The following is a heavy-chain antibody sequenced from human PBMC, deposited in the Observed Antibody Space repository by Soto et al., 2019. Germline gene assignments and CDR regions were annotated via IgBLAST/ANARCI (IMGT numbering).Heavy chain of an antibody. Sequence: QVQLVESGGGVVQPGRSLRLSCAASGFTFSSYAMHWVRQAPGKGLEWVAVISYDGSNKYYADSVKGRFTISRDNSKNPLYMQMNSLRAEDTAVYYCARDRRVVVVAATYYYYGMDVWGQGTTVTVSS. CDR2: ISYDGSNK. CDR3: ARDRRVVVVAATYYYYGMDV. J-gene: IGHJ6*02. V-gene: IGHV3-30-3*01. D-gene: IGHD2-15*01. CDR1: GFTFSSYA.